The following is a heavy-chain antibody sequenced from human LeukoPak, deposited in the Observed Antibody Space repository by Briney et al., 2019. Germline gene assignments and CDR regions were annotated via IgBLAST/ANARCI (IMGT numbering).Heavy chain of an antibody. CDR1: GGTFSSYA. Sequence: SVKVSCKASGGTFSSYAISWVRQAPGQGLEWMGGIIPIFGTANYAQTFQGRVTITADESTSTAYMELSSLRSEDTAVYYCARDIVVVPAAISTRNPGHYYYYYMDVWGKGTTVTVSS. J-gene: IGHJ6*03. D-gene: IGHD2-2*01. CDR3: ARDIVVVPAAISTRNPGHYYYYYMDV. V-gene: IGHV1-69*13. CDR2: IIPIFGTA.